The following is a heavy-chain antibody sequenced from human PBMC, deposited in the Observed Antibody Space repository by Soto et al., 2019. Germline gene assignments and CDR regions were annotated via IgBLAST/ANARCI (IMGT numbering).Heavy chain of an antibody. CDR1: GGSFSGYY. V-gene: IGHV4-34*01. D-gene: IGHD3-22*01. Sequence: QVQLQQWGAGLLKPSETLSLTCAVYGGSFSGYYWSWIRQPPGKGLEWIGEINHSGSTNYNPSLKSRVTISVDTSKNQFSRKVSSVTGADTAVYYCAREPLGHYYDSSGRFDYWGQGTLVTVSS. CDR3: AREPLGHYYDSSGRFDY. CDR2: INHSGST. J-gene: IGHJ4*02.